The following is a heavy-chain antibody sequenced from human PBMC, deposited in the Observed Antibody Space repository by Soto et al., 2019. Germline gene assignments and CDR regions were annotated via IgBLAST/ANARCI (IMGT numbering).Heavy chain of an antibody. CDR3: ARIKWGLNYYNGMDV. CDR2: INPKTAAT. V-gene: IGHV1-2*02. Sequence: QVPLVQSGAEVKKSGASVKVSCKPSGYSFSDYFIQWVRQAPGQGLEWVAWINPKTAATNYAKKFQGRVSLTWDTSSTTAYMELPRLRPDDTAVYYCARIKWGLNYYNGMDVWGQGTTVIVSS. J-gene: IGHJ6*02. D-gene: IGHD1-26*01. CDR1: GYSFSDYF.